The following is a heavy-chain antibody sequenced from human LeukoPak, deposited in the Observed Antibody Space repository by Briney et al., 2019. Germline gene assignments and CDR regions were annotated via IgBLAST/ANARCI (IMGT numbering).Heavy chain of an antibody. V-gene: IGHV4-59*01. CDR3: AREPGYSYLNAFDI. J-gene: IGHJ3*02. D-gene: IGHD5-18*01. CDR2: IYYSGST. Sequence: PSETLSLTCTVSGGSISSYYWSWIRQPPGKGLEWIGYIYYSGSTNYNPSLKSRVTISVDTSKNQFSLKLNSVTAADTAVYYCAREPGYSYLNAFDIWGQGTMVTVSS. CDR1: GGSISSYY.